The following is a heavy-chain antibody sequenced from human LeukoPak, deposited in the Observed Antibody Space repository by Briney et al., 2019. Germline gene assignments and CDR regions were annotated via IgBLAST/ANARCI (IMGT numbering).Heavy chain of an antibody. CDR2: ISGSGGNT. V-gene: IGHV3-23*01. D-gene: IGHD2-8*01. CDR1: GFTFSSYA. Sequence: QTGGSLRLSCAASGFTFSSYAMSWARQAPGRGLEWVSAISGSGGNTYYADSVKARFTISRDYSKNTLYLQMNSLRAEDTAVYYCARAEPYCTNGVCYQGDYWGQGTLITVSS. J-gene: IGHJ4*02. CDR3: ARAEPYCTNGVCYQGDY.